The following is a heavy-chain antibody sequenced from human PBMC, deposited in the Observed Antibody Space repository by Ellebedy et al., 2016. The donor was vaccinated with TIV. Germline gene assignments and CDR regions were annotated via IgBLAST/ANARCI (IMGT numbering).Heavy chain of an antibody. Sequence: AASVNVSCKASVGTFISNTISWVRQAPGQGLEWMGGIIPIFVTTNYAQKFQGRLTITADDPTSTAYMELSSRRYEEKTVYYCARERHSGDGAYEHWGQGALVTVSS. J-gene: IGHJ1*01. D-gene: IGHD5-12*01. CDR2: IIPIFVTT. V-gene: IGHV1-69*13. CDR3: ARERHSGDGAYEH. CDR1: VGTFISNT.